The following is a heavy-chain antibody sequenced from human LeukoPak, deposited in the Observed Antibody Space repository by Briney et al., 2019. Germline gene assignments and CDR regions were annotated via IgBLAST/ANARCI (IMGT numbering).Heavy chain of an antibody. Sequence: PSETLSLTCSVSGGSVNTYYWSWIRQSPGKGLEWTGFIYHKESPNFNPSLKSRVTMLVDKSKNEFSLRLSSVTAADTAVYYCARLTRTYDILTGYFDYWGQGTLVTVSS. CDR2: IYHKESP. V-gene: IGHV4-59*08. CDR3: ARLTRTYDILTGYFDY. J-gene: IGHJ4*02. D-gene: IGHD3-9*01. CDR1: GGSVNTYY.